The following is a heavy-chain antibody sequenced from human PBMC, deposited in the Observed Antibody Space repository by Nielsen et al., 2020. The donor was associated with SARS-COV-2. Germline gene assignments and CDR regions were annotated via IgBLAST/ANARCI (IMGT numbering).Heavy chain of an antibody. J-gene: IGHJ6*02. CDR2: INPSGGRA. D-gene: IGHD3-22*01. Sequence: ASVKVSCKASGYTFTSYYMHWVRQAPAQGLEWMGIINPSGGRATYTQKFRGRVTMTSDTSTSTVYMELSSLRSDDTAVYYCARGYYYDSRNGMDVWGQGTTVTVSS. CDR3: ARGYYYDSRNGMDV. V-gene: IGHV1-46*01. CDR1: GYTFTSYY.